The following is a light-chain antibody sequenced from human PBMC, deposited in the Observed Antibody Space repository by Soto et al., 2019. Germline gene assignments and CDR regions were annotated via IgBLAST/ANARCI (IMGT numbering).Light chain of an antibody. CDR3: QQYDNLPT. J-gene: IGKJ4*01. CDR2: SAS. V-gene: IGKV1-27*01. Sequence: DIQMTQSPSSLSASLGDRVTITCRASQGISNYLAWYQQKPGKVPKLLIYSASTLQSGVASRFSGSGSGTDFTFTISSLQPEDIATYYCQQYDNLPTFGGGTKVDIK. CDR1: QGISNY.